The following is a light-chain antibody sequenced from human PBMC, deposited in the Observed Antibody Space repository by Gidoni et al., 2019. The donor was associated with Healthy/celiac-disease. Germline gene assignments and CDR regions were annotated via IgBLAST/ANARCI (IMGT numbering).Light chain of an antibody. Sequence: QSALTQPPSASGSPGQSFTISCTGTSSDVGGYNYVSWYQQHPGKAPKLMLYEVGKRPSGVPDRFSGSKSGNTASLTVSGLQAEDEADYYCSSYAGSNNFPFGGGTKLTVL. CDR1: SSDVGGYNY. CDR3: SSYAGSNNFP. J-gene: IGLJ2*01. CDR2: EVG. V-gene: IGLV2-8*01.